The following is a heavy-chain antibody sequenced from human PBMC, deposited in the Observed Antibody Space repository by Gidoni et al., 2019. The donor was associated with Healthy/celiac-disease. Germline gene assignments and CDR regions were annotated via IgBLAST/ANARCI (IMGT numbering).Heavy chain of an antibody. CDR3: ARQLRNYGGPFDY. D-gene: IGHD1-7*01. CDR1: GGSISSSSYY. Sequence: QLQLQESGPGLVKPSETLSLTCTVSGGSISSSSYYWGWIRQPPGKGLEWIGSIYYSGSTYYNPSLKSRVTISVDKAKNQFSLKLSSVTAADTAVYYCARQLRNYGGPFDYWGQGTLVTVSS. CDR2: IYYSGST. V-gene: IGHV4-39*01. J-gene: IGHJ4*02.